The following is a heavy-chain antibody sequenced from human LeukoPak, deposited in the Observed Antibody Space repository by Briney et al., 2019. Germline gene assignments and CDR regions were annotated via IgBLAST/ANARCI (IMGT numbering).Heavy chain of an antibody. CDR2: ISSSGSTI. V-gene: IGHV3-11*01. D-gene: IGHD3-3*01. Sequence: GGSLRLSCAASGFTFSDYYMSWIRRAPGKGLEWVSYISSSGSTIYYADSVKGRFTISRDNAKNSLYLQMNSLRAEDTALYYCARDRLRFLEWLPQPDAFDIWGQGTMVTVSS. CDR3: ARDRLRFLEWLPQPDAFDI. CDR1: GFTFSDYY. J-gene: IGHJ3*02.